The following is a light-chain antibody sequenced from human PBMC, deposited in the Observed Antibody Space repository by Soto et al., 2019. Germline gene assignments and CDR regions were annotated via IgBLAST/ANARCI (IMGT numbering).Light chain of an antibody. Sequence: QSVLTQPPSASGSPGQSVTISCTGTSSDVGGYDSVAWYQQHPGKAPKLMIYEVSNRPSGVSNRVSGSKSGNTASLTISGLQAEDEADYYCSSYTSSSTLVFGGGTKLTVL. CDR2: EVS. J-gene: IGLJ2*01. CDR1: SSDVGGYDS. V-gene: IGLV2-14*01. CDR3: SSYTSSSTLV.